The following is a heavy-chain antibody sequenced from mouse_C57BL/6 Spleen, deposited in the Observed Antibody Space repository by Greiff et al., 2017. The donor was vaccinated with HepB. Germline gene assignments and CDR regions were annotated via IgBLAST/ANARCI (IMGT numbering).Heavy chain of an antibody. Sequence: VQLQQSGAELVRPGASVKLSCTASGFNIKDYYMHWVKQRPEQGLEWIGRIDPEDGDTEYAPKFQGKATMTADTSSNTAYLQLSSLTSEDTAVYYCTTYGSSPRFAYWGQGTLVTVSA. CDR3: TTYGSSPRFAY. D-gene: IGHD1-1*01. J-gene: IGHJ3*01. CDR2: IDPEDGDT. V-gene: IGHV14-1*01. CDR1: GFNIKDYY.